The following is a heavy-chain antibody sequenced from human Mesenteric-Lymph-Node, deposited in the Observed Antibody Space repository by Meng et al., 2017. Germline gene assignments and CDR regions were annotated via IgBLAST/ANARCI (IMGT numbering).Heavy chain of an antibody. D-gene: IGHD3-16*01. CDR2: INHSGRT. CDR1: GGSFSGYY. V-gene: IGHV4-34*01. Sequence: GSLRLSCAAYGGSFSGYYWTWIRQPTGKGLEWIGEINHSGRTTYNPSLRSRVTLSVDTSKNQFSLKVDSVTAADTAVYYCARGLYGLIGGRLDSWGQGSLVTVSS. J-gene: IGHJ4*02. CDR3: ARGLYGLIGGRLDS.